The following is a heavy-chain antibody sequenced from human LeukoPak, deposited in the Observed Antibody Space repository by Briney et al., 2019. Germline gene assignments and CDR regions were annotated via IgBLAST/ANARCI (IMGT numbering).Heavy chain of an antibody. Sequence: GGSLRLSCAASGFTFSSYGMHWVRQAPGKGLEWVAVISYDGSNKYYADSVKGRFTISRDNSKNTLYLQMNSLRAEDTAVYYCAKDRRDFWSGYPDYYYYGMDVWGQGTTVTVSS. CDR2: ISYDGSNK. CDR3: AKDRRDFWSGYPDYYYYGMDV. CDR1: GFTFSSYG. V-gene: IGHV3-30*18. D-gene: IGHD3-3*01. J-gene: IGHJ6*02.